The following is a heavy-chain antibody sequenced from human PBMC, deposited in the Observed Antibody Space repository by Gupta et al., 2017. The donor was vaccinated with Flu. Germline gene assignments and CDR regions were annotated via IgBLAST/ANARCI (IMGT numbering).Heavy chain of an antibody. J-gene: IGHJ5*02. Sequence: GVGVGWFRQSPGKALEWLALIYGNDDKRLSPALETRLTIIKDTSKNHVVLIMTNMDPVDTATYYCAHTVNGVCYLCWFEPWGQGIPVTVSS. CDR2: IYGNDDK. CDR3: AHTVNGVCYLCWFEP. CDR1: GVG. V-gene: IGHV2-5*01. D-gene: IGHD2-8*01.